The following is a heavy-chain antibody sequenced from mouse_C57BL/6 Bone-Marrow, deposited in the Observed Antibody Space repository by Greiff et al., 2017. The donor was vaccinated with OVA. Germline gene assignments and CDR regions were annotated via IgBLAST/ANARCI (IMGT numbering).Heavy chain of an antibody. CDR2: ISDGGSYT. CDR3: ARDREVVDY. J-gene: IGHJ2*01. CDR1: GFTFSSYA. Sequence: EVHLVESGGGLVKPGGSLKLSCAASGFTFSSYAMSWVRQTPEKRLEWVATISDGGSYTYYPDNVKGRFTISRDNAKNNLYLQMSHLKSEDTAMYYCARDREVVDYWGQGTTLTVSS. D-gene: IGHD1-1*01. V-gene: IGHV5-4*01.